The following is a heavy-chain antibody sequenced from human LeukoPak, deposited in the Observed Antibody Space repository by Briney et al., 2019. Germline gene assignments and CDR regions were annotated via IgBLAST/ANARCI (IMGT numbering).Heavy chain of an antibody. Sequence: SGTLSLTCAVSGGSISSSNWWSWVRQPPGKGLEWIGEIYHSGSTNYNPSLKSRVTISVDKSKNQFSLKLSSVTAADTAVYYCARVGSSSWIDLDYWGQGTLVTVSS. V-gene: IGHV4-4*02. CDR3: ARVGSSSWIDLDY. CDR2: IYHSGST. CDR1: GGSISSSNW. J-gene: IGHJ4*02. D-gene: IGHD6-6*01.